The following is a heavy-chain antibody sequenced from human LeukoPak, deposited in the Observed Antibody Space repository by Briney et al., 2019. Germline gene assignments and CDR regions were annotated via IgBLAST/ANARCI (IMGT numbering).Heavy chain of an antibody. J-gene: IGHJ4*02. Sequence: ASVKVSCKASGYTFTSYGISWVRQAPGQGLEWMGWISAYNGNTNYAQKLQGRVTMTTDTSTSTAYMELRSLRSDDTAVYYCARDPGQYYDILTGYYTPYYFDYWGQGTLVAVSS. CDR2: ISAYNGNT. CDR3: ARDPGQYYDILTGYYTPYYFDY. V-gene: IGHV1-18*01. D-gene: IGHD3-9*01. CDR1: GYTFTSYG.